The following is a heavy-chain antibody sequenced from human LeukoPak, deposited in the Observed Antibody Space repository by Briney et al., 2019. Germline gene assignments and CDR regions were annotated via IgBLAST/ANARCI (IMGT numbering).Heavy chain of an antibody. V-gene: IGHV1-2*04. CDR1: GYTFTGYY. CDR3: ARESHIVATTYFDY. D-gene: IGHD5-12*01. J-gene: IGHJ4*02. Sequence: ASVKVSCKASGYTFTGYYMHWVRQAPGQGLEWMGWINPNSGGTNYAQKFQGWVTMTRDTSISTAYMELSRLRSDDTAVYYCARESHIVATTYFDYWGQGTLVTVS. CDR2: INPNSGGT.